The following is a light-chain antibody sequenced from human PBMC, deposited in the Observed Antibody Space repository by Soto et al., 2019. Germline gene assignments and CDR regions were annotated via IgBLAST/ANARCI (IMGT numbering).Light chain of an antibody. CDR1: QDISTD. CDR3: QQCDNLPFT. Sequence: DIQMTQSPSSLSASVGDRVTITCQASQDISTDLSWYQQKPGKAPKLLIYGASNLQTGVPSRFSGSGSGTGFTLTISSLQPEDFATYYCQQCDNLPFTFGPGNKVDIK. J-gene: IGKJ3*01. CDR2: GAS. V-gene: IGKV1-33*01.